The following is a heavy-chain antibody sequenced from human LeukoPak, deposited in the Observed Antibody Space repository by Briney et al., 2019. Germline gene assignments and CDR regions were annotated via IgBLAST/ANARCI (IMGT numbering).Heavy chain of an antibody. V-gene: IGHV3-21*04. CDR2: ISSSSSYI. Sequence: PGGSLRLSCAASGFTFSSYSMNWVRQAPGKGLEWVSSISSSSSYIYYADSVKGRFTISRDNAKNSLYLQMNSLRAEDTAVYYCAKVVTLYYFDYWGQGTLVTVSS. D-gene: IGHD3-10*02. CDR3: AKVVTLYYFDY. CDR1: GFTFSSYS. J-gene: IGHJ4*02.